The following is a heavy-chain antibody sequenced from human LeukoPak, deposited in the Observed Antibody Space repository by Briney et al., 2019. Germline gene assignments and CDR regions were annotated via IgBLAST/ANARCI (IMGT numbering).Heavy chain of an antibody. D-gene: IGHD5-24*01. CDR3: ARGKLPGVY. CDR2: IYYSGST. J-gene: IGHJ4*02. V-gene: IGHV4-59*01. CDR1: GGSISSYH. Sequence: SETLSLTRTVSGGSISSYHWSWIRQPPGKGLEWIGYIYYSGSTNYNPSLKSRVTISVDTSKNQFSLKLSSVTAADTAVYYCARGKLPGVYWGQGTLVTVSS.